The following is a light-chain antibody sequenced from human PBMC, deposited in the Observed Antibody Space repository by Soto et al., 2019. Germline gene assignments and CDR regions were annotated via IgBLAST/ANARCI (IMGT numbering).Light chain of an antibody. J-gene: IGKJ4*01. Sequence: DIQLTQSPSFLSASVGDRLTITCRASQDIRSSLAWYQQKPGKAPNLLIYTVSTLQSGVPSRFSGSRSGTEFTLTISSLQPVATYYCQQFNSSPFTFGGGTKVEI. CDR2: TVS. CDR1: QDIRSS. CDR3: QQFNSSPFT. V-gene: IGKV1-9*01.